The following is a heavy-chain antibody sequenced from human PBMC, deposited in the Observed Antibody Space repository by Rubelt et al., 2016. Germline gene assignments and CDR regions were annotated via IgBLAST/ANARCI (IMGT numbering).Heavy chain of an antibody. CDR1: GFTFSSYG. CDR3: ATQRVVAVYGMDV. D-gene: IGHD2-15*01. CDR2: IFGSGDNMGSA. Sequence: EFGGGVVQPGRSLRLSCAASGFTFSSYGMHWVRQAPGKGLEWVSSIFGSGDNMGSAYYADSVKGRFTISRDNSKNTLDLQMNSRRAEDTAVYFCATQRVVAVYGMDVWGQGTTVTVSS. V-gene: IGHV3-23*01. J-gene: IGHJ6*02.